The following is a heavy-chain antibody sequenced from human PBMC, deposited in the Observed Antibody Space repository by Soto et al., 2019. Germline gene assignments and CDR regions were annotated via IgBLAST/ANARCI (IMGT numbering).Heavy chain of an antibody. CDR3: ARHDYYGSGSYCDY. CDR2: IYYSGST. J-gene: IGHJ4*02. V-gene: IGHV4-39*01. D-gene: IGHD3-10*01. CDR1: GGYISSSSYY. Sequence: SETLSLTCTVSGGYISSSSYYWGWIRQPPGKGLEWIGSIYYSGSTYYNPSLKGRVTISVDTSKNQFSLKLSSVTAADTAVYYCARHDYYGSGSYCDYWGQGTLVTVSS.